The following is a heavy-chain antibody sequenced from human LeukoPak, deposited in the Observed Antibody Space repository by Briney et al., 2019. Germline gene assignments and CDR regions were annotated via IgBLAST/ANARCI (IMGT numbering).Heavy chain of an antibody. V-gene: IGHV4-39*07. CDR3: ARDFSSSSSVYYYYYMDV. J-gene: IGHJ6*03. D-gene: IGHD6-6*01. CDR2: IYYSGST. Sequence: PSETLSLTCTVAGGSISSTTYSWGWIRQPPGKGLEWIGNIYYSGSTYYNPSLKSRVTIAVDTSKNQFSLRLSSVTAADTAVYYCARDFSSSSSVYYYYYMDVWGKGTTVTVSS. CDR1: GGSISSTTYS.